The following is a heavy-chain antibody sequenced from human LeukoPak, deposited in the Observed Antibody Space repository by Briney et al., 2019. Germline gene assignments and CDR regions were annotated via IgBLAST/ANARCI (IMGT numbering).Heavy chain of an antibody. CDR1: GGSISSGDYY. V-gene: IGHV4-30-4*01. D-gene: IGHD3-22*01. J-gene: IGHJ4*02. CDR2: IYYSGST. Sequence: SETLSLTCTVSGGSISSGDYYWSWIRQPPGKGLEWIGYIYYSGSTYYNPSLKSRVTISVDTSKNQFSLKLSSVTAADTAVYYCARHRDYYDSSGNFDYWGQGTLVTVSS. CDR3: ARHRDYYDSSGNFDY.